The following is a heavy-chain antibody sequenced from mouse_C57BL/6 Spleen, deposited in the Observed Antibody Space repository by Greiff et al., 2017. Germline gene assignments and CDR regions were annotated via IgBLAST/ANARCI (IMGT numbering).Heavy chain of an antibody. Sequence: EVKLVESGEGLVKPGGSLKLSCAASGFTFSSYAMSWVRQTPEKRLEWVAYISSGGDYIYYADTVKGRITISRDNARNTLYLQMSSLKSEDKAMYYSTRDGYYEAMDYWGQGTSVTVSS. V-gene: IGHV5-9-1*02. CDR3: TRDGYYEAMDY. CDR2: ISSGGDYI. CDR1: GFTFSSYA. J-gene: IGHJ4*01. D-gene: IGHD2-3*01.